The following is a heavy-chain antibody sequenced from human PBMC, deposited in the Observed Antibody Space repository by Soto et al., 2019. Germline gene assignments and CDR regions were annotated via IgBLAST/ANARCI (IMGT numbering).Heavy chain of an antibody. CDR1: GGSFSGYY. CDR2: INHSGST. Sequence: PSETLSLTCAVYGGSFSGYYWSWIRQPPGKGLEWIGEINHSGSTNYNPSLKSRVTISVDTSKNQFSLKLSSVTAADTAVYYCARGYCSGGSCPGPYYFDYWGQGTLVTVSS. J-gene: IGHJ4*02. D-gene: IGHD2-15*01. CDR3: ARGYCSGGSCPGPYYFDY. V-gene: IGHV4-34*01.